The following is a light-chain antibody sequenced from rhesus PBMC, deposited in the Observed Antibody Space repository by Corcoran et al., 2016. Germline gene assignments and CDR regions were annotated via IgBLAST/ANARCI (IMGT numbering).Light chain of an antibody. V-gene: IGKV1-69*01. Sequence: DIQMTQSPSSLSASVGARVTITCRASQGISNWLAWYQQKPWKAPKLLIYRASNLETGVPSRFRGSGSGTDCTLTISSLQPEDIATYYCQQHDNSPYSFGQGTKVEIK. CDR3: QQHDNSPYS. J-gene: IGKJ2*01. CDR1: QGISNW. CDR2: RAS.